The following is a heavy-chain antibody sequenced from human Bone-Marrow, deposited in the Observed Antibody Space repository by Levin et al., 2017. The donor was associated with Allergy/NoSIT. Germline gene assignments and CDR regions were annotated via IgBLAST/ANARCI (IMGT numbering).Heavy chain of an antibody. J-gene: IGHJ6*02. CDR3: ARGHCISTSCAPFYYYYYGMDG. Sequence: GESLKISCAASGFTFSSYAMHWVRQAPGKGLEWVAVISYDGSNKYYADSVKGRFTISRDNSKNTLYLQMNSLRAEDTAVYYCARGHCISTSCAPFYYYYYGMDGWGQGTTVTVSS. V-gene: IGHV3-30-3*01. D-gene: IGHD2-2*01. CDR2: ISYDGSNK. CDR1: GFTFSSYA.